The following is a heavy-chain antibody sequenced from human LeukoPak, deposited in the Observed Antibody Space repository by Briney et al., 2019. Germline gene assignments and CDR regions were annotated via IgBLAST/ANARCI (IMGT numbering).Heavy chain of an antibody. CDR2: IKQDGSEK. D-gene: IGHD6-13*01. V-gene: IGHV3-7*01. J-gene: IGHJ6*03. Sequence: GGSLRLSCAASGFTFSSYWMSWVRQAPGKGLEWVANIKQDGSEKYYVDSVKGRFTISRDNAKNSLYLQMNSLRAEDTAVYYCARASFERVLGYYYYYYMDVWGKGTTVTVSS. CDR1: GFTFSSYW. CDR3: ARASFERVLGYYYYYYMDV.